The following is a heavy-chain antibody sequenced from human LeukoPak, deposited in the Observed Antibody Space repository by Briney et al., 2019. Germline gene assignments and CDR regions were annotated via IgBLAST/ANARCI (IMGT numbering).Heavy chain of an antibody. CDR2: INPSSRNT. Sequence: ASVTDSCKASGYTFSRYGISWVRQAPGQGLEWMGWINPSSRNTYYTQKLQGRVTVTTDTSTSTAYMELRSLRSDDTAVYYCARDCSSTSCRYGLDVWGQGTTVTVSS. V-gene: IGHV1-18*01. D-gene: IGHD2-2*01. CDR1: GYTFSRYG. CDR3: ARDCSSTSCRYGLDV. J-gene: IGHJ6*02.